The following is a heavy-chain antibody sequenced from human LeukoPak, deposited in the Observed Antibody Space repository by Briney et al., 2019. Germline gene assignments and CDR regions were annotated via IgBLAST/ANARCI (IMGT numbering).Heavy chain of an antibody. Sequence: GGSLRLSCAASGFTLSDYGMHWVRQAPGRGMEWVAVIWYDGSNKYYADSVKGRFTISRDNSKNTLYLQMHSLRAEDTAVYYCAVDWYDSSGYGTFDYWGQGTLVTVSS. CDR1: GFTLSDYG. CDR2: IWYDGSNK. V-gene: IGHV3-33*01. J-gene: IGHJ4*02. D-gene: IGHD3-22*01. CDR3: AVDWYDSSGYGTFDY.